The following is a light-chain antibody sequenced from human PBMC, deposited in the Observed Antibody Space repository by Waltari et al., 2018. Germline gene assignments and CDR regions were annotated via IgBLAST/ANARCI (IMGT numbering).Light chain of an antibody. CDR2: GVS. J-gene: IGLJ1*01. V-gene: IGLV2-14*03. CDR1: SSDVGGYDY. CDR3: SSYASSVTHV. Sequence: QSALTPPASVSGSPGQSITISCTGTSSDVGGYDYVSWYQQHPGKSPILIIYGVSSRPSGISIRFSGSKSGNTASLTISGLQAEDEADYYCSSYASSVTHVFGTGTKVTVL.